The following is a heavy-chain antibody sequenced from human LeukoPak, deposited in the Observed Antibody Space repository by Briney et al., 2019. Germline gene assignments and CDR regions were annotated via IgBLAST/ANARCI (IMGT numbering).Heavy chain of an antibody. V-gene: IGHV3-33*01. Sequence: PGRSLRLSCAASGFSFSSYAMHWVRQAPGKGLEWVAVIWYDGGNKYYADSVKGRFTISRDNSKNTLYLEMNSLRAEDTAVYYCARGLNQIPRLATGLGHWGQGTLVTVSS. CDR3: ARGLNQIPRLATGLGH. D-gene: IGHD2-21*02. J-gene: IGHJ4*02. CDR2: IWYDGGNK. CDR1: GFSFSSYA.